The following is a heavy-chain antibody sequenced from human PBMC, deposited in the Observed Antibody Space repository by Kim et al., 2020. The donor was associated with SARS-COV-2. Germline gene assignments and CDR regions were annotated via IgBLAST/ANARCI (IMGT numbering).Heavy chain of an antibody. D-gene: IGHD5-12*01. V-gene: IGHV3-11*04. CDR1: GFTFSDYY. Sequence: GGSLRLSCAASGFTFSDYYMSWIRQAPGKGLEWVSYISSSGSIIYYADSVKGRFTISRDNAKNSLYLQMNSLRAEDTAVYYCARAVFRYSGYDPYFDYWGQGTLVTVSS. J-gene: IGHJ4*02. CDR2: ISSSGSII. CDR3: ARAVFRYSGYDPYFDY.